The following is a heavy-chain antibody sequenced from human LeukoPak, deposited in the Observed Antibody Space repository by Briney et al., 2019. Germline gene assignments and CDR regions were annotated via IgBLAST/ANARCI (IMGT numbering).Heavy chain of an antibody. D-gene: IGHD2/OR15-2a*01. V-gene: IGHV3-21*01. CDR1: GFTFSSYS. J-gene: IGHJ4*02. Sequence: GGSLRLSCAASGFTFSSYSMNWVRQAPGMELEWVSSISVTSNYKYYADSVKGRFTISRDNAQSSLYLQMNSLRAEDTAVYYCARTDFSASDYWGQGILVTVSS. CDR2: ISVTSNYK. CDR3: ARTDFSASDY.